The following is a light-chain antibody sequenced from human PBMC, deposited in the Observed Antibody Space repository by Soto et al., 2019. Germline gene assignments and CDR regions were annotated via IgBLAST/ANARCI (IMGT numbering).Light chain of an antibody. CDR2: TAS. CDR1: QGISNY. Sequence: DIQMTQSPSSLSASVGDRVTIKCRASQGISNYLAWYQQKPGKAPKHLIYTASTLQSGAPPRFSGSGSGTDFTLTISSLQPEDVETYYCHKYTSAPPWTFGQGTKVEI. V-gene: IGKV1-27*01. CDR3: HKYTSAPPWT. J-gene: IGKJ1*01.